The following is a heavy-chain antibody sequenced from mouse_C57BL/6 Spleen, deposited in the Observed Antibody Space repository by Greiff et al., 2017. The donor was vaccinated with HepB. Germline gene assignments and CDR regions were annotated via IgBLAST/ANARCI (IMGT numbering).Heavy chain of an antibody. CDR2: IDPSDSET. CDR1: GYTFTSYW. V-gene: IGHV1-52*01. Sequence: VQLQQPGAELVRPGSSVKLSCKASGYTFTSYWMHWVKQRPIQGLEWIGNIDPSDSETHYNQKFKDKATLTVDKSSSTAYMQLSSLTSEDSAVYYCARQTYYYAMDYWGQGTSVTVSS. CDR3: ARQTYYYAMDY. J-gene: IGHJ4*01.